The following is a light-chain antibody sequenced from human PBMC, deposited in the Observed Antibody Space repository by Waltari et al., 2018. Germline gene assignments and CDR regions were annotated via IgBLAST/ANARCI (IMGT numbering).Light chain of an antibody. CDR3: QQRSNWPALS. J-gene: IGKJ4*01. CDR1: QRIKTY. Sequence: DIVLTQSPATLSLSPGERATLSCRASQRIKTYLAWYQQKPGQAPRLLIYDASNRATGIPARFSGSGSGTDYTLTISSLEPEDFAVYYCQQRSNWPALSFGGGTKVEMK. CDR2: DAS. V-gene: IGKV3-11*01.